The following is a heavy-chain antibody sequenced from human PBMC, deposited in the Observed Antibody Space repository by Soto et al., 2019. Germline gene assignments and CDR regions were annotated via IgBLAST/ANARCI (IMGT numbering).Heavy chain of an antibody. CDR3: ARLGDYYDSSGYPNWFEP. V-gene: IGHV4-30-2*01. D-gene: IGHD3-22*01. CDR2: IYHSGST. J-gene: IGHJ5*02. CDR1: GGSISSGGYS. Sequence: PSETLSLTCAVSGGSISSGGYSWSWIRQPPGKGLEWIGYIYHSGSTYYNPSLKSRVTISVDRSKNQFSLKLSSVTAADTAVYYCARLGDYYDSSGYPNWFEPWGQGTLVTVSS.